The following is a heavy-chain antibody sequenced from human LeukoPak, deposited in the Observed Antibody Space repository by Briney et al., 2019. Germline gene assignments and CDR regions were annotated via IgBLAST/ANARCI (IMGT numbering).Heavy chain of an antibody. CDR2: ISGSGGST. D-gene: IGHD6-19*01. J-gene: IGHJ4*02. CDR3: AKDTNFSGPQQWLNPLPYYFDY. V-gene: IGHV3-23*01. CDR1: GLTFSNYA. Sequence: QSGGSLRLSCAASGLTFSNYAMSWVRQAPGKGLEWVSAISGSGGSTYYADSVKGRFTISRDNSKNTLYLQMNSLRAEDTAVYYCAKDTNFSGPQQWLNPLPYYFDYWGQGTLVTVSS.